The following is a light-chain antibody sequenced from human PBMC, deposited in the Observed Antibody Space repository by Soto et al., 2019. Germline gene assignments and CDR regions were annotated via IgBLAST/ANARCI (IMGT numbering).Light chain of an antibody. CDR2: DVS. V-gene: IGLV2-11*01. CDR1: SSDVGGYKY. J-gene: IGLJ3*02. Sequence: QSAQTQPRSVSGSPGQSVTISCTGTSSDVGGYKYVSWYQQHPGKAPKLMIYDVSRRPSGVPDRFSGSKSGNTASLTISGLQAEDEADYYCCSYAGSYIWVFGGGTKLTVL. CDR3: CSYAGSYIWV.